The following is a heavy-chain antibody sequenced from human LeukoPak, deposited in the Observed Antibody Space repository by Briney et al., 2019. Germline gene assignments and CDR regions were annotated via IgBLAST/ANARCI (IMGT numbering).Heavy chain of an antibody. D-gene: IGHD3-22*01. CDR1: GYTLTSSY. CDR2: INPSGGST. Sequence: ASVKVSCKAFGYTLTSSYMHWVRQAPGQGLEWMGIINPSGGSTSYAQKFQGRVTMTRDMSTSTVYMELSSLRSEDTAVYYCARGGIVVGGIWGQGTMVTVSS. V-gene: IGHV1-46*01. CDR3: ARGGIVVGGI. J-gene: IGHJ3*02.